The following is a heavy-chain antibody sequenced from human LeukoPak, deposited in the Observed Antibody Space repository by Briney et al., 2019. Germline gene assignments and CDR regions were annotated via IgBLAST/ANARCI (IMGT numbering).Heavy chain of an antibody. CDR2: IYYDGSKK. D-gene: IGHD5-24*01. J-gene: IGHJ4*02. CDR1: RLTFSNYG. V-gene: IGHV3-33*06. CDR3: AKEREMATRYYFDY. Sequence: GGSLRLSCAASRLTFSNYGMHWVRQAPGKGLEWVAIIYYDGSKKYYADSVKGRFTISRDNSKNTLYLQMNSLRAEDTAVYYCAKEREMATRYYFDYWGQGTLVTVSS.